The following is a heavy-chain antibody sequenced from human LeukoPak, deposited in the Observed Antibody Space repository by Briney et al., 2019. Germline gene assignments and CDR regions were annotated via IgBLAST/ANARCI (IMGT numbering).Heavy chain of an antibody. J-gene: IGHJ3*01. D-gene: IGHD3-10*01. CDR3: ARDWNFTRFSGSHPCAFDV. CDR1: GFTFSSYA. Sequence: GGSLRLSCAASGFTFSSYAMHWVRQAPGKGLEWVAVISYDGSNNYYADSVKGRFTISRDNSKNTLYLQMNSLRAEDTAVYYCARDWNFTRFSGSHPCAFDVWGQGTMVTVSS. CDR2: ISYDGSNN. V-gene: IGHV3-30-3*01.